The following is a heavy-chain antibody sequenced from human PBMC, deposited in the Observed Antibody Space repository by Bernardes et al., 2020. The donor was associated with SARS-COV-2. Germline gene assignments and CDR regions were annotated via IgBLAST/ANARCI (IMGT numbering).Heavy chain of an antibody. CDR2: FQNYDNS. CDR1: GDSNSDYH. V-gene: IGHV4-59*01. D-gene: IGHD3-10*01. CDR3: GRYRPGAGGHSD. J-gene: IGHJ4*02. Sequence: SETLSLTCDVSGDSNSDYHWSWIRQPPGKGLEWIGQFQNYDNSNYKSSLKNRVTISVDTSKNQFSLTLNYVTAADTAVYYCGRYRPGAGGHSDWGQGTLVIVSS.